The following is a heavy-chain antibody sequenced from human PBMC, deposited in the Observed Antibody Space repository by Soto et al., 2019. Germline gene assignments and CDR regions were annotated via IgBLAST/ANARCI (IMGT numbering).Heavy chain of an antibody. J-gene: IGHJ5*02. V-gene: IGHV3-30-3*01. Sequence: QPGGSLRLSCAASGFTFSSYAMHWVRQAPGKGLEWVAVISYDGSNKYYADSVKGRFTISRDNSKNTLYLQMNSLRAEDTAVYYCARDRFKDYYDSSGYLNWFDPWGQGTLVTVSS. CDR3: ARDRFKDYYDSSGYLNWFDP. CDR2: ISYDGSNK. CDR1: GFTFSSYA. D-gene: IGHD3-22*01.